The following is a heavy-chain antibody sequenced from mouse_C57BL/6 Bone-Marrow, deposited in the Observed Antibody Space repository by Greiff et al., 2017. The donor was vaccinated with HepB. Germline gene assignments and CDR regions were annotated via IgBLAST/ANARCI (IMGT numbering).Heavy chain of an antibody. J-gene: IGHJ2*01. Sequence: VKLQQPGAELVKPGASVKLSCKASGYTFTSYWMHWVKQRPGQGLEWIGMIHPNSGSTNYNEKFKSKATLTVDKSSSTAYMQLSSLTSEYSAVYYCTRRGIYDYALYYWGQGTTLTVSS. CDR3: TRRGIYDYALYY. CDR1: GYTFTSYW. V-gene: IGHV1-64*01. D-gene: IGHD2-4*01. CDR2: IHPNSGST.